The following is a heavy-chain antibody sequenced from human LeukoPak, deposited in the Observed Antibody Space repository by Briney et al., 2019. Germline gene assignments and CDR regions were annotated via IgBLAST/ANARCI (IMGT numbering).Heavy chain of an antibody. CDR1: GYTFTGYY. J-gene: IGHJ2*01. Sequence: GASVKVSCKASGYTFTGYYMHWVRQAPGQGLEWMGWINPNSGGTNYAQRFQGRVTMTRDTSISTAYMELSRLRSDDTAVYYCARVLVYAPHINWYFDLWGRGTLVTVSS. D-gene: IGHD2-8*01. V-gene: IGHV1-2*02. CDR3: ARVLVYAPHINWYFDL. CDR2: INPNSGGT.